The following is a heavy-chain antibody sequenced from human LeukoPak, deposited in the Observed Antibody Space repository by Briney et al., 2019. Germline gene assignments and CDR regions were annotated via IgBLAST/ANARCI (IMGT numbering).Heavy chain of an antibody. CDR1: GFTFSSYS. Sequence: PGGSLRLSCAASGFTFSSYSMNWVRQAPGKGLEWVSHISITTIYYADSVKGRFTISRDNAKNSLYLQMNSLTAEDTAVYYCARDRPAIAAADYWGQGTLVTVSS. CDR2: ISITTI. V-gene: IGHV3-48*01. D-gene: IGHD6-13*01. J-gene: IGHJ4*02. CDR3: ARDRPAIAAADY.